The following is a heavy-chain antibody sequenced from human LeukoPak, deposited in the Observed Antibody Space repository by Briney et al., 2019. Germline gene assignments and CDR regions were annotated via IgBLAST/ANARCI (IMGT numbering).Heavy chain of an antibody. Sequence: SSVKVSCKASGGTFSSYAISWVRQAPGQGLEWMGGIIPIFGTASYAQKFQGRVTITTDESTSTAYMELSSLRSEDTAVYYCAMWQQWLVTGCYWGQGTLVTVSS. CDR3: AMWQQWLVTGCY. D-gene: IGHD6-19*01. CDR2: IIPIFGTA. V-gene: IGHV1-69*05. J-gene: IGHJ4*02. CDR1: GGTFSSYA.